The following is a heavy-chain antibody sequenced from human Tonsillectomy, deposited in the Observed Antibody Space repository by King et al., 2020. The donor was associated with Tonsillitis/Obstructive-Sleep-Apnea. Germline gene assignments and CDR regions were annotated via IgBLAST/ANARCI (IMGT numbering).Heavy chain of an antibody. CDR3: ARKFKQQLGRVWFDP. CDR2: IYPGDSDT. D-gene: IGHD1-1*01. V-gene: IGHV5-51*01. CDR1: GYNFANSW. J-gene: IGHJ5*02. Sequence: VQLVQSGPEVKKPGESLTISCKGSGYNFANSWIGWVRQKPGKGLEWMGIIYPGDSDTRYRPSYGGQFTISADKSINTTYLQWSGLKASDTAIYYCARKFKQQLGRVWFDPWGQGTLVTVSS.